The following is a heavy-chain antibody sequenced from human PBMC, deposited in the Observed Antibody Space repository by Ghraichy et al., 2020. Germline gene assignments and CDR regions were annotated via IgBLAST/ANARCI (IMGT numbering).Heavy chain of an antibody. D-gene: IGHD4-17*01. CDR2: IKQDGSEK. CDR3: AREGDYGDYAPYYFDY. V-gene: IGHV3-7*01. J-gene: IGHJ4*02. CDR1: GFTFSSYW. Sequence: GGSLRLSCAASGFTFSSYWMSWVRQAPGKGLEWVANIKQDGSEKYYVDSVKGRFTISRDNAKNSLYLQMNSLRAEDTAVYYCAREGDYGDYAPYYFDYWGQGTLVTVSS.